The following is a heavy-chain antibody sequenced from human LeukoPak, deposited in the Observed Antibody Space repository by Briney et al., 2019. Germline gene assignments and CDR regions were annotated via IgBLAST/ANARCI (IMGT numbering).Heavy chain of an antibody. CDR1: GGSISSYY. CDR3: ARAREKYYDILTGYYPDAFDI. D-gene: IGHD3-9*01. V-gene: IGHV4-59*01. J-gene: IGHJ3*02. Sequence: SETLSLTCTVSGGSISSYYWSWIRQPPGKGLEWIGYIYYSGSTNYNPSLKSRVTISVDTSKNQFSLKLSSVTAADTAVCYCARAREKYYDILTGYYPDAFDIWGQGTMVTVSS. CDR2: IYYSGST.